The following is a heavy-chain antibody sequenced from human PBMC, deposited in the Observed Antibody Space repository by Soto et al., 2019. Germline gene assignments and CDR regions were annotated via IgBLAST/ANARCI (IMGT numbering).Heavy chain of an antibody. CDR2: ISYDGSNK. CDR3: QTAVAGTGGY. J-gene: IGHJ4*02. D-gene: IGHD6-19*01. V-gene: IGHV3-30-3*01. CDR1: GFTFSSYA. Sequence: GGSLRLSCAASGFTFSSYAMHWVRQAPGKGLEWVAVISYDGSNKYYADSVKGRFTISRDNSKNTLYLQMNSLRAEDTAVYYCQTAVAGTGGYWGQGTLVTVSS.